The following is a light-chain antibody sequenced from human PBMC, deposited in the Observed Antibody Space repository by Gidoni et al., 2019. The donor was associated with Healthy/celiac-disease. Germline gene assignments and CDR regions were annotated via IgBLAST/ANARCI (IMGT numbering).Light chain of an antibody. J-gene: IGKJ1*01. Sequence: EIVMTQSPATLSVSPGERATLSCRASPSVSSNLAWYQQKPGQAPRLLIYGASTRATGIPARFSGSGSGTEFTLPISSLQSEDFAVYYCQQYNNWPLWTFGQGTKVEIK. V-gene: IGKV3-15*01. CDR2: GAS. CDR3: QQYNNWPLWT. CDR1: PSVSSN.